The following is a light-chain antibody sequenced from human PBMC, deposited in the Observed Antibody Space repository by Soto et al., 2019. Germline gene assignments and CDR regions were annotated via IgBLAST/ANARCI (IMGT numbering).Light chain of an antibody. J-gene: IGKJ4*01. CDR3: QQYASSVT. CDR2: GAS. Sequence: ENVLTQSPGTLSLSPGERATLSCRASQSVSNNYLAWYQQKPGQAPRLLIYGASIRATGIPDRFSGSGSGTDFTLTISRLEPEDFAVYYCQQYASSVTFXGGTKADIK. V-gene: IGKV3-20*01. CDR1: QSVSNNY.